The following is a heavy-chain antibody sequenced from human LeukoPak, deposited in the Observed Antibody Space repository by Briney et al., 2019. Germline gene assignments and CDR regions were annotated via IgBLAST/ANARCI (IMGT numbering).Heavy chain of an antibody. J-gene: IGHJ4*02. CDR2: ISSSGSTI. V-gene: IGHV3-48*03. Sequence: GGSLRLSCAASGFTFSSYEMNWVRQAPGKGLEWVSYISSSGSTIYYADSVKGRFTISRDNAKNSLYLQMNSLRAEDTAAYYCARKAAAVTYYFDYWGQETLVTVSS. CDR3: ARKAAAVTYYFDY. D-gene: IGHD6-13*01. CDR1: GFTFSSYE.